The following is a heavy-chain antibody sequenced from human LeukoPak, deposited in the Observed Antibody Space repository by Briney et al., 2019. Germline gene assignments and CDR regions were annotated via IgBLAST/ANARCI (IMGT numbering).Heavy chain of an antibody. CDR1: GFTFSSYD. CDR3: ARYSRYDAFDI. J-gene: IGHJ3*02. V-gene: IGHV3-13*04. Sequence: GGSLRLSCAASGFTFSSYDMHWVRQATGKGLEWVSAIGTAGDTYYPGSVKGRFTISRENAKNSLYLQMNSLRAGDTAVYYCARYSRYDAFDIWGQGTMVTVSS. D-gene: IGHD3-22*01. CDR2: IGTAGDT.